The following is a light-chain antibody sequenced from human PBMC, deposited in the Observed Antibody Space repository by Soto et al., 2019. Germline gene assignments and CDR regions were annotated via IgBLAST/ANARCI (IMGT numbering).Light chain of an antibody. CDR1: SSNIANNY. CDR3: GTWDSSLSVGV. V-gene: IGLV1-51*01. Sequence: QSVLTQPPSVSAAPGQKVTISCSGSSSNIANNYVSWYQQLPGTAPKLLIYDNNKRASGIPDRFSGSKSGTSVTLGITGRQTGDEADYYCGTWDSSLSVGVFGGGTKLTVL. J-gene: IGLJ3*02. CDR2: DNN.